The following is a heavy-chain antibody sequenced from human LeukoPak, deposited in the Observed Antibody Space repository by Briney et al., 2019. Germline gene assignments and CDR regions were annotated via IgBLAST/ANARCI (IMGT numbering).Heavy chain of an antibody. J-gene: IGHJ4*02. CDR3: ARGYLIDY. Sequence: GGSLRLSCAASGLTLNSNYMSWVRQAPGKGLEWVSVVYSGDRTYYSDSVQGRFTISRDDSTNTLYLLMNSLRAEDTAVYYCARGYLIDYWGQGPLVSVSS. CDR1: GLTLNSNY. D-gene: IGHD1-26*01. CDR2: VYSGDRT. V-gene: IGHV3-66*01.